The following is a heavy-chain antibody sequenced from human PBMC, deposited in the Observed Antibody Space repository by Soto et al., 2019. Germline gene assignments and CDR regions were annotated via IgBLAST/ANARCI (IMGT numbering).Heavy chain of an antibody. CDR3: AGSNRFDYYYGLDV. D-gene: IGHD1-26*01. Sequence: QVQLVESGGGVVQPGRSLRLSCAASGFTFSSYGMHWVRQAPGKGLEWVAVTWFDGSNKYYADSVKGRFTVSRDNSKNKLYLQMNSLRAEDRALYYYAGSNRFDYYYGLDVWGQGTTVTVSS. CDR2: TWFDGSNK. V-gene: IGHV3-33*01. J-gene: IGHJ6*02. CDR1: GFTFSSYG.